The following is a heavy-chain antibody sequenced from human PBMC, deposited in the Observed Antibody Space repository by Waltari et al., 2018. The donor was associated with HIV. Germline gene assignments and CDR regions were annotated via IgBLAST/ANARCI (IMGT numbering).Heavy chain of an antibody. J-gene: IGHJ4*02. Sequence: QVQLVQSGAEVKKPGYSVKVSCKASGGTFSSYAISWVRRPPGQGLEWMGGIIPIFVTANYAQKFQGRVTITADESTSTAYMELSSLRSEDTAVYYCARDPVVATIGGDYWGQGTLVTVSS. CDR3: ARDPVVATIGGDY. CDR1: GGTFSSYA. V-gene: IGHV1-69*01. CDR2: IIPIFVTA. D-gene: IGHD5-12*01.